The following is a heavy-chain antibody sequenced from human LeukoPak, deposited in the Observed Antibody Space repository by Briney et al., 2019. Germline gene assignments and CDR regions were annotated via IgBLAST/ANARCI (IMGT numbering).Heavy chain of an antibody. D-gene: IGHD3-10*01. CDR1: GGSISSSSYY. V-gene: IGHV4-39*07. J-gene: IGHJ4*02. Sequence: SETLSLTCTVSGGSISSSSYYWGWIRQPPGKGLEWIGSIYHSGSTYYNPSLKSRVTISVDTSKNQFSLKLSSVTAADTAVYYCARVVLLWFGEDDYYFDYWGQGTLVTVSS. CDR2: IYHSGST. CDR3: ARVVLLWFGEDDYYFDY.